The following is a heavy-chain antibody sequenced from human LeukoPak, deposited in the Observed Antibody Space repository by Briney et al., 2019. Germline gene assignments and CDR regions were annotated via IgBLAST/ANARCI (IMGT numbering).Heavy chain of an antibody. Sequence: GGSLRLSCAASGFTFGSYSMNWVRQAPGKGLEWVSSISSSSSYIYYADSVKGRFTISRDNAKNSLYLQMNSLRAEDTAVYYCARDLGPRSTMVRGAKPFEYWGQGTLVTVSS. CDR1: GFTFGSYS. CDR2: ISSSSSYI. J-gene: IGHJ4*02. CDR3: ARDLGPRSTMVRGAKPFEY. D-gene: IGHD3-10*01. V-gene: IGHV3-21*01.